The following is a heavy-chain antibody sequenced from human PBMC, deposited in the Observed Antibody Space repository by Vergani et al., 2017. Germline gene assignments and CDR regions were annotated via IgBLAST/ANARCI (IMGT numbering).Heavy chain of an antibody. J-gene: IGHJ5*01. CDR3: VREDVRYYDSYGDSAGFFDS. CDR1: GASISSGPFF. CDR2: LSNSGSA. Sequence: QLQLQESGPGLVRPSETLSLTCSVSGASISSGPFFWSWIRQPAGKGLEWIGRLSNSGSAKYNSSLRSRVTISVDTANNQFSLKLRSLTVTDTAVYYCVREDVRYYDSYGDSAGFFDSWGQGTLVTVSS. V-gene: IGHV4-61*02. D-gene: IGHD3-22*01.